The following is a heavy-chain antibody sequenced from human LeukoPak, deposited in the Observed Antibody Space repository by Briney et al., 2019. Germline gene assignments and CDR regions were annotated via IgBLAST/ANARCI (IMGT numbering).Heavy chain of an antibody. Sequence: SETQSLTCAVYGGSFSGYYWSWIRQPPGKGLEWIGEINHSGSTNYNPSLKSRVTISVDTSKNQFSLKLSSVTAADTAVYYCARKRVYGSGSLEVYYYYYGMDVWGQGTTVTVSS. CDR1: GGSFSGYY. V-gene: IGHV4-34*01. CDR2: INHSGST. J-gene: IGHJ6*02. CDR3: ARKRVYGSGSLEVYYYYYGMDV. D-gene: IGHD3-10*01.